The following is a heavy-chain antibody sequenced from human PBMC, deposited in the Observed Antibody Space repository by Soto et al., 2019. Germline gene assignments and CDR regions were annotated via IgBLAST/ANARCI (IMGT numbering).Heavy chain of an antibody. CDR2: IKQDGSEK. CDR3: ARGQYRGGCPPSPAFDG. J-gene: IGHJ4*02. V-gene: IGHV3-7*04. D-gene: IGHD3-16*01. Sequence: GGSLRLSCAASGFSLSSYAMSWVRQAPGKGLEWVANIKQDGSEKYYADSVKGRFTISRDNAKNSVFLQMNSLRAEDTAVYYCARGQYRGGCPPSPAFDGGGQG. CDR1: GFSLSSYA.